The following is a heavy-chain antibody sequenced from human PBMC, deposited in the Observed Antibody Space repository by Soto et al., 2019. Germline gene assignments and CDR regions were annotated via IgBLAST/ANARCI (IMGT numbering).Heavy chain of an antibody. CDR3: ARALLRRHFDWFDP. Sequence: SETLSLTCTVSGGSISSGGYYWSWIRQHPGKGLEWIGYIYYSGSTYYNPSLKSRVTISVDTSKNQFSLKLSSVTAADTAVYYCARALLRRHFDWFDPWGQGTLVTVSS. CDR1: GGSISSGGYY. J-gene: IGHJ5*02. V-gene: IGHV4-31*03. CDR2: IYYSGST. D-gene: IGHD1-26*01.